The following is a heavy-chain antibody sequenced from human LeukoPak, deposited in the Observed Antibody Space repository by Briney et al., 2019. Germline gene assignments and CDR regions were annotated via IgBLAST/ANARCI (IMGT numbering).Heavy chain of an antibody. Sequence: SETLSLTCTVSGGPISSYYWSWIRQPPGKGLEWIGYIYYSGSTNYNPSLKSRVTISVDTSKNQFSLKLSSVTAADTAVYYCARLSINWFDPWGQGTLVTVSS. CDR1: GGPISSYY. J-gene: IGHJ5*02. CDR2: IYYSGST. CDR3: ARLSINWFDP. D-gene: IGHD3-16*02. V-gene: IGHV4-59*01.